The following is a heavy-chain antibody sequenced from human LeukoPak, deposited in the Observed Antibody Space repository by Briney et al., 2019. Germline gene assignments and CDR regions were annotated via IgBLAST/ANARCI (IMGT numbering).Heavy chain of an antibody. CDR1: GFPFSFYS. CDR3: AKDLGISGWHLDY. CDR2: ISRGGDIT. J-gene: IGHJ4*02. V-gene: IGHV3-23*01. Sequence: PGGSLRLSCAASGFPFSFYSMTWVRQAPGKGLEGVSGISRGGDITYYADSVKGWFTISRDNSKSTLYLQMNGLRAEDTAVYYCAKDLGISGWHLDYWGQGTMVTVSS. D-gene: IGHD6-19*01.